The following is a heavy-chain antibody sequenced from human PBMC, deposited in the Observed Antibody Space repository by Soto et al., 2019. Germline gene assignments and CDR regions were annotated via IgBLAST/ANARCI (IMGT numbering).Heavy chain of an antibody. CDR1: GYTFTSYD. J-gene: IGHJ6*02. CDR3: ARDTAMVSTDYYYYGMDV. CDR2: MNPNSGTA. Sequence: SVKVSCKASGYTFTSYDINWVRQATGQGLEWMGWMNPNSGTANYAQKFQGRVTITADESTSTAYMELSSLRSEDTAVYYCARDTAMVSTDYYYYGMDVWGQGTTVTVSS. D-gene: IGHD5-18*01. V-gene: IGHV1-69*13.